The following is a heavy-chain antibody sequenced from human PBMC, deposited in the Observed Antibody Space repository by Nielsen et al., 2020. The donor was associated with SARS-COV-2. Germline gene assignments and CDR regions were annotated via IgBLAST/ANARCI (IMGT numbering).Heavy chain of an antibody. CDR2: ISSSSSYI. CDR3: AIIWSGYTDAFDI. D-gene: IGHD3-3*01. J-gene: IGHJ3*02. V-gene: IGHV3-21*01. CDR1: GFTFSSYS. Sequence: GESLKISCAASGFTFSSYSMNWARQAPGKGLEWVSSISSSSSYIYYADSVKGRFTISRDNAKNSLYLQMNSLRAEDTAVYYCAIIWSGYTDAFDIWGQGTMVTVSS.